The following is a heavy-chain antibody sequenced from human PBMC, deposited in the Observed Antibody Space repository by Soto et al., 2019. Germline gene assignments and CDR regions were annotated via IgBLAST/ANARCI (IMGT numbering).Heavy chain of an antibody. CDR3: ARSWGGSYIDAFDI. V-gene: IGHV4-39*02. CDR1: GGSISSSSYY. J-gene: IGHJ3*02. D-gene: IGHD1-26*01. CDR2: IYYFGST. Sequence: PSETLSLTCTVSGGSISSSSYYWGWFRQPPGKGLEWIGSIYYFGSTYYNPPLKSRVTISVDTSKNHFSLKLSSVTAADTAVYYCARSWGGSYIDAFDIWGQGTMVTVSS.